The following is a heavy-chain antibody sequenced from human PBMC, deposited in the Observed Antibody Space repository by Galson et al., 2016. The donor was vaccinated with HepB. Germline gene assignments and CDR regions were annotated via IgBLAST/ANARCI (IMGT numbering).Heavy chain of an antibody. CDR3: ARSPYDYVWGSDRYTAAAFDV. D-gene: IGHD3-16*02. J-gene: IGHJ3*01. Sequence: SVKVSCKASGGTFSSYAISWVRQAPGQGLEWMGRINPNSGATNYAQKFQGLVTMTSDTPISTAYMELYSLRSDDTALYFCARSPYDYVWGSDRYTAAAFDVWGQGTEVTVSS. V-gene: IGHV1-2*04. CDR1: GGTFSSYA. CDR2: INPNSGAT.